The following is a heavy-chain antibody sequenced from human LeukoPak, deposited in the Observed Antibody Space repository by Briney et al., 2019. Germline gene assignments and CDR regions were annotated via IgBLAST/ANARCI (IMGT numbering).Heavy chain of an antibody. Sequence: GGSLRLSCAASGFTFSDYYMSWIRQAPGKGLEWVSYISSSGNTIYYADSVKGRFTISRDNAKKSLFLQMNSLRAEDTAVYYCATEGYSSGWYGAPFDYWGQGTLVTVSS. V-gene: IGHV3-11*04. CDR3: ATEGYSSGWYGAPFDY. CDR1: GFTFSDYY. D-gene: IGHD6-19*01. J-gene: IGHJ4*02. CDR2: ISSSGNTI.